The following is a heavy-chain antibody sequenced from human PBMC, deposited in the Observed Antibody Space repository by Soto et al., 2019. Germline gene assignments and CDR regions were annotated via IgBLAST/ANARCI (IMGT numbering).Heavy chain of an antibody. J-gene: IGHJ6*03. CDR2: INAGNGNT. CDR1: GYTFTSCS. V-gene: IGHV1-3*01. CDR3: ARGPYYYGSGSYYSGLYYYMDV. D-gene: IGHD3-10*01. Sequence: ASVEVCSKASGYTFTSCSRHWVRQAPGQRLEWMGWINAGNGNTKYSQKFQGRVTITRDTSASTAYMELSSLRSEDTAVYYCARGPYYYGSGSYYSGLYYYMDVWGKGTTVTVSS.